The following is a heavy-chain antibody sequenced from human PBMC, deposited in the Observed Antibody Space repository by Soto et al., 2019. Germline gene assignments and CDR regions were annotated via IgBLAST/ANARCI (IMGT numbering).Heavy chain of an antibody. J-gene: IGHJ6*02. D-gene: IGHD2-8*01. Sequence: PGGSLRLSCAASGFTFSSYAMHWGRQAPGKGLEWVAVISYDGSNKYYADSVKGRFTISRDNSKNTLYLQMNSLRAEDTAVYYCARDQEDIVLMVYAAYYYYGMDVWGQGTTVTVSS. CDR3: ARDQEDIVLMVYAAYYYYGMDV. CDR2: ISYDGSNK. V-gene: IGHV3-30-3*01. CDR1: GFTFSSYA.